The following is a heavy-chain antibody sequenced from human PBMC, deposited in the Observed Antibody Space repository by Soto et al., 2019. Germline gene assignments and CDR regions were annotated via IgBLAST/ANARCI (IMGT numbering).Heavy chain of an antibody. V-gene: IGHV4-59*08. Sequence: SETLSLTCTVSGGSISSYYWSWIRQPPGKGLEWIGYNYYSGSTNYNPSLKSRVTITVDTSKNQLSQKLSTVTAADTAVYYCARRWGRTFDYWGQGTLVTVSS. CDR1: GGSISSYY. J-gene: IGHJ4*02. CDR2: NYYSGST. CDR3: ARRWGRTFDY. D-gene: IGHD7-27*01.